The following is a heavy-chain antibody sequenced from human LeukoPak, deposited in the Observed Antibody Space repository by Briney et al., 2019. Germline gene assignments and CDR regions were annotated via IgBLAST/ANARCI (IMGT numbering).Heavy chain of an antibody. D-gene: IGHD6-13*01. CDR3: ARTYSSSDEFDY. J-gene: IGHJ4*02. Sequence: SETLSLTCAVSGGSISSGGYSWSWIRQPPGKGLEWIGYIYHSGSTYYNPSLKSRVTISVDRSKNQFSLKLSSVTAADTAVYYCARTYSSSDEFDYWGQGTLVTVSS. V-gene: IGHV4-30-2*01. CDR1: GGSISSGGYS. CDR2: IYHSGST.